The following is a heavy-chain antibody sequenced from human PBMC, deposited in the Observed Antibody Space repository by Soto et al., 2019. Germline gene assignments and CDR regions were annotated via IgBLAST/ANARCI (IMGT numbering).Heavy chain of an antibody. J-gene: IGHJ4*02. CDR3: AKPVWAKPMTLNHFDF. V-gene: IGHV3-30*18. Sequence: GGSLRLSCVASKFTFSNYDMHWVRQAPGKGLEWVALISFEGSNKYYTDSVEGRFTISRDNSKNTLYLQMNSRRPEDTAVYYCAKPVWAKPMTLNHFDFWGLGALVTVSS. CDR1: KFTFSNYD. D-gene: IGHD3-16*01. CDR2: ISFEGSNK.